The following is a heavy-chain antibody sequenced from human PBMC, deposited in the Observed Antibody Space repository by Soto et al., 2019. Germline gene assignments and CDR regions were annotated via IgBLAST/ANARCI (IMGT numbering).Heavy chain of an antibody. CDR1: GGSISSSSYY. J-gene: IGHJ4*02. D-gene: IGHD3-3*01. Sequence: WETLSLTCTVSGGSISSSSYYWGWMRQPPGQGLEWIGSIYCSGSTYYNPSLKSRVTISVDTSKNQFSLKLTSVTAADTAVYFCARAQTIFGIITVFDYWGQGTLVTVSS. CDR3: ARAQTIFGIITVFDY. CDR2: IYCSGST. V-gene: IGHV4-39*07.